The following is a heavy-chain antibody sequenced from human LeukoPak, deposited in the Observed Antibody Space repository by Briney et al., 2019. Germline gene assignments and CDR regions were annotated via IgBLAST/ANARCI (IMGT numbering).Heavy chain of an antibody. Sequence: GRSLTLSCVASGFTFSRYAIHWVRQAPGQKVEWVAVISFDGGNKYYADSVKGRFTISRDNYKNTMYMQMNTLRVEDTAVYYCERGAPGIEVAKLDYWGQGTLVTVSS. V-gene: IGHV3-30-3*01. CDR3: ERGAPGIEVAKLDY. J-gene: IGHJ4*02. CDR2: ISFDGGNK. D-gene: IGHD6-19*01. CDR1: GFTFSRYA.